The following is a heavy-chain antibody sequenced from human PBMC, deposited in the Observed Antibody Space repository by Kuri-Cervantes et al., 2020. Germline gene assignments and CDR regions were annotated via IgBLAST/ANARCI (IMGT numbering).Heavy chain of an antibody. Sequence: GGSLRLSCAASGFTFSDYYMSWIRQAPGKGLEWVANIKQDGSEKYYVDSVKGRFTISRDNAKNSLYLQMNSLRAEDTAVYCCARDALAGGFGYGMDVWGQGTTVTVSS. V-gene: IGHV3-7*01. D-gene: IGHD6-25*01. CDR2: IKQDGSEK. CDR1: GFTFSDYY. CDR3: ARDALAGGFGYGMDV. J-gene: IGHJ6*02.